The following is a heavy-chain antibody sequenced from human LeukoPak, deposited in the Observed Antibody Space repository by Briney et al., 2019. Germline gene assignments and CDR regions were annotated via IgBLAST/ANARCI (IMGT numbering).Heavy chain of an antibody. J-gene: IGHJ4*02. CDR3: ATKQWLAPPPDS. V-gene: IGHV3-74*01. CDR2: INIDGTVS. D-gene: IGHD6-19*01. CDR1: GFTFSKYW. Sequence: GGSLRLSCAASGFTFSKYWMLWVRQAPGKGLESVSRINIDGTVSTYADSVKGRFTVSRDNADNTMFLQMNSVRDEDTAVYYCATKQWLAPPPDSWGQGTPVTVSS.